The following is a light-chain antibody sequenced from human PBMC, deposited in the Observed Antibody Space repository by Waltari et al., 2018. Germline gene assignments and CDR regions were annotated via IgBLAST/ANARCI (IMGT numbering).Light chain of an antibody. CDR3: SSYTSSSTVV. CDR2: DVS. Sequence: QSALTQPASVSGSPGQSITISCTGTSSDVGGYNSASWYQQHPGKAPKLMFYDVSNRPSGVSNRFSGSKSGNTASLTISGLQAEDEADYYCSSYTSSSTVVFGGGTKLTVL. CDR1: SSDVGGYNS. V-gene: IGLV2-14*03. J-gene: IGLJ2*01.